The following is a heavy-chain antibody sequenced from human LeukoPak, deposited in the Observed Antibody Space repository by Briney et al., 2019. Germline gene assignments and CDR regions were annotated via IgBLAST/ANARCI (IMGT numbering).Heavy chain of an antibody. J-gene: IGHJ4*02. Sequence: GPSVYVSCKPSGGTFSSYTFSWVRQAPGQGLEWMGWIIPIFGTANYAQKFQGRVTITADKSTSTAYMELSSLRSEDTAVHYCALSVVDSSGYSTTFDYWGQGTLVTVSS. CDR3: ALSVVDSSGYSTTFDY. D-gene: IGHD3-22*01. V-gene: IGHV1-69*06. CDR1: GGTFSSYT. CDR2: IIPIFGTA.